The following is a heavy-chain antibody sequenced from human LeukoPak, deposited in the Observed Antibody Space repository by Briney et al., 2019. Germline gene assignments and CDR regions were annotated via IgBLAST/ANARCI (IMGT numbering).Heavy chain of an antibody. Sequence: SETLSLTCTVSGGSISSYYWSWIRQPAGKGLEWIGRIYTSGSTNYNPSLKSRVTMSVDTSKNQFSLKLSSVTAADTAVYYCARDLAAAGTYYYYYYMDVWGKGTTATISS. CDR2: IYTSGST. J-gene: IGHJ6*03. CDR3: ARDLAAAGTYYYYYYMDV. V-gene: IGHV4-4*07. D-gene: IGHD6-13*01. CDR1: GGSISSYY.